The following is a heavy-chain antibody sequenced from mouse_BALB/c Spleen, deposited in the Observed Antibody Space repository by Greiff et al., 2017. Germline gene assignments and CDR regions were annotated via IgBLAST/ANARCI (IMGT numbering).Heavy chain of an antibody. J-gene: IGHJ2*01. CDR2: IYPGDGDT. D-gene: IGHD3-2*01. V-gene: IGHV1-80*01. Sequence: VQLQQSGAELVRPGSSVKISCKASGYAFSSYWMNWVKQRPGQGLEWIGQIYPGDGDTNYNGKFKGKATLTADKSSSTAYMQLSSLTSEDSAVYFCARMTARATLDYWGQGTTLTVSS. CDR1: GYAFSSYW. CDR3: ARMTARATLDY.